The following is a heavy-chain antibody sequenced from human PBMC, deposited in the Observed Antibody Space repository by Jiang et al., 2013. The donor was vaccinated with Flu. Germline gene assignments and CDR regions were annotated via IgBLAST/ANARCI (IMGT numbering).Heavy chain of an antibody. J-gene: IGHJ6*02. Sequence: RLSCAASGFTFSSYWMSWVRQAPGKGLEWVANIKQDGSEKYYVDSVKGRFTISRDNAKNSLYLQMNSLRAEDTAVYYCARDGVLLYYYGMDVWGQGTTVTVSS. V-gene: IGHV3-7*03. CDR1: GFTFSSYW. D-gene: IGHD2-8*01. CDR2: IKQDGSEK. CDR3: ARDGVLLYYYGMDV.